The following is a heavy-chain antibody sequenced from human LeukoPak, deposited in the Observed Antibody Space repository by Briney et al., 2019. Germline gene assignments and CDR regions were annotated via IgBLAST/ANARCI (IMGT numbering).Heavy chain of an antibody. Sequence: GGPLRLSCAASGFTFSSYAMSWVRQAPGKGLEGVSAISGSGCSTYYADSVKGRITISRDNSKNTLYLQLKLRKAEDTAVYYCAKHPVFSYYYDSSGEFDYWGQGTLVTVSS. V-gene: IGHV3-23*01. CDR3: AKHPVFSYYYDSSGEFDY. D-gene: IGHD3-22*01. CDR1: GFTFSSYA. CDR2: ISGSGCST. J-gene: IGHJ4*02.